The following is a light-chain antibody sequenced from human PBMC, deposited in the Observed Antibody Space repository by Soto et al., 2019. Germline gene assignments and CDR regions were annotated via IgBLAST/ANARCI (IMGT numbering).Light chain of an antibody. CDR3: QQYGSAPIT. CDR1: QSVNNNY. V-gene: IGKV3-20*01. CDR2: GAS. Sequence: ETVLTQSPGTLSLSPGERATLSCRASQSVNNNYLAWYQQKPGQAPRLLIYGASRRATGIPDRFSGSGSGTDFTLTISRLEPEDFAVYSCQQYGSAPITFGGGTKVEIK. J-gene: IGKJ4*01.